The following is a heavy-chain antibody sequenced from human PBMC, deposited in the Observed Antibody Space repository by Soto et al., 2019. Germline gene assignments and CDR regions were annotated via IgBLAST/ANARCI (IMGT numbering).Heavy chain of an antibody. CDR3: ARGDKGGFDL. CDR2: IHSDGSST. CDR1: GFTFNYYW. D-gene: IGHD2-21*02. J-gene: IGHJ3*01. V-gene: IGHV3-74*03. Sequence: GGSLRLSCAASGFTFNYYWMHWVRQAPGQGLVWVSHIHSDGSSTTYADSVKGRFTITRDNAKNTMYLQMNSQRAEKTTEYYCARGDKGGFDLWGQGTTVTVSS.